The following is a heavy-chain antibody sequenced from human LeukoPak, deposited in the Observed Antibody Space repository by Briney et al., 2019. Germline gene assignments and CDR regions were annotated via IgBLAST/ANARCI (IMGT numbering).Heavy chain of an antibody. D-gene: IGHD3-3*01. Sequence: ASVKVSCKASGYTFTSYDINWVRQATGQGREWMGWMNPNSGNTGYAQKFQGRVTMTRNTSISTAYMELSSLRSEDTAVYYCATDMYYDFWSGYYSDAFDIWGQGTMVTVSS. CDR1: GYTFTSYD. J-gene: IGHJ3*02. CDR2: MNPNSGNT. V-gene: IGHV1-8*01. CDR3: ATDMYYDFWSGYYSDAFDI.